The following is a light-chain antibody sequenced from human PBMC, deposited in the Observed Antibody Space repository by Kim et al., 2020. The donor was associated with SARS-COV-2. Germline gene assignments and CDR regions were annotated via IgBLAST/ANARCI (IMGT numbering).Light chain of an antibody. Sequence: SELTQPPSASGTPGQRVTISCSGSSSNIGSNPVNWYQQLPGTAPKLLIYTNNQRPSGVPDRFSGSKSGTSASLAISGLQSEDEADYYCAAWDDSLNGVVFGGGTQLTVL. V-gene: IGLV1-44*01. J-gene: IGLJ2*01. CDR1: SSNIGSNP. CDR3: AAWDDSLNGVV. CDR2: TNN.